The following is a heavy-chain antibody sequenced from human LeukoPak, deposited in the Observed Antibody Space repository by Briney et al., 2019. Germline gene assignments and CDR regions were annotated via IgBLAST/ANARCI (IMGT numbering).Heavy chain of an antibody. CDR1: GFTFSSHG. Sequence: QPGRSLRLSCVASGFTFSSHGIHWVRQAPGKGLEWVAVISFDGSNKYFADSVKGRFTTSRDNSKNTLYLQMNSLRAEDTAVYYCVRDGDSPEVTFDRWGQGTLVTVSS. D-gene: IGHD4-23*01. V-gene: IGHV3-30*03. CDR2: ISFDGSNK. J-gene: IGHJ4*02. CDR3: VRDGDSPEVTFDR.